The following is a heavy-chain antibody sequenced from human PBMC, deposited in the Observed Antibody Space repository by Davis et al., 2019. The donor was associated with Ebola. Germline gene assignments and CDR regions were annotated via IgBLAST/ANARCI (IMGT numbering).Heavy chain of an antibody. CDR1: GFTFSNAW. D-gene: IGHD1-1*01. CDR2: ICGSTGST. Sequence: GESLKISCAASGFTFSNAWMSWVRQAPGKGLEWVSSICGSTGSTYYADSVRGRFSVSRDDSKNTLFLQLNSLRDEDTAVYYCAKETAAIPTRTDYWGQGTLVTVSS. V-gene: IGHV3-23*01. J-gene: IGHJ4*02. CDR3: AKETAAIPTRTDY.